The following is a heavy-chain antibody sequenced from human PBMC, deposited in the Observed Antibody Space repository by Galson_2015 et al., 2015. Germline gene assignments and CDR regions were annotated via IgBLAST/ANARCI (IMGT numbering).Heavy chain of an antibody. CDR1: GFTFSSYW. D-gene: IGHD2-2*01. Sequence: SLRLSCAASGFTFSSYWMNWVRQAPGKGLEWVANIREDGNEKYYVDSVKGRFTISRDNAKNSLYLQMNSLRAEDTAVYYCARDACSRTSCYDFWGQGTLVTVSS. CDR3: ARDACSRTSCYDF. V-gene: IGHV3-7*01. CDR2: IREDGNEK. J-gene: IGHJ4*02.